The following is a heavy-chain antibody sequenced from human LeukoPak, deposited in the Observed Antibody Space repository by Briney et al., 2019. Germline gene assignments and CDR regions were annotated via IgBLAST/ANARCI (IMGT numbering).Heavy chain of an antibody. J-gene: IGHJ4*02. CDR2: INHSGST. D-gene: IGHD3-3*01. CDR1: GGSFSGYY. V-gene: IGHV4-34*01. Sequence: SETLSLTCAVYGGSFSGYYWSWIRQPPGKGLEWIGEINHSGSTNYNPSLKSRVTISVDTSKNQFSLKLSSVTAADTAVYYCARYKWSGYHLDYWGQGTLVTVSS. CDR3: ARYKWSGYHLDY.